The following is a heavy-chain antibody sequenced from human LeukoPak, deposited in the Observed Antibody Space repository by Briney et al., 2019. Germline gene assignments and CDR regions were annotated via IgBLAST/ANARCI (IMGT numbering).Heavy chain of an antibody. CDR2: IKQDGSEI. V-gene: IGHV3-7*01. Sequence: GGSPRLSCAASGFTFSSHWMSWVRQAPGKGLEWVANIKQDGSEIYYVDSVKGRFTISRDNAKNSLYLQMNSLRAEDTAVYYCAREGAVAGRYYLDYWGQGTLVTVSS. CDR3: AREGAVAGRYYLDY. CDR1: GFTFSSHW. J-gene: IGHJ4*02. D-gene: IGHD6-19*01.